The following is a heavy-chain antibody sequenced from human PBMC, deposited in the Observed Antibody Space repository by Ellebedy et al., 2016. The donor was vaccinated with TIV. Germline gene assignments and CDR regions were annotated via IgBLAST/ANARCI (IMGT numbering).Heavy chain of an antibody. D-gene: IGHD3-16*02. Sequence: SGPTLVKPTQTLTLTCTFSGFSFSDPGVGVGWIRQPPGKALEWLGFVYWDDDKRYSPSLKSRLTITEDTSKNQVVLIMSNMDPVDTATYYCAHRRDDYDYIWGGYRHDAFDIWGQGTVVTVSS. CDR1: GFSFSDPGVG. CDR3: AHRRDDYDYIWGGYRHDAFDI. V-gene: IGHV2-5*02. CDR2: VYWDDDK. J-gene: IGHJ3*02.